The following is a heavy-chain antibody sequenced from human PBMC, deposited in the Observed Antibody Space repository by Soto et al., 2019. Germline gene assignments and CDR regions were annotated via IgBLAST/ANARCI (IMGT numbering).Heavy chain of an antibody. Sequence: ASVKVSCKASGYTFTSYYMHWVRQAPGQGLEWMGIINPSGGSTSYAQKFQGRVTMTRDTSTSTVYMELSSLRSEDTAVYYCARVLSSGYYSGSGAFDSWGQETRVTV. J-gene: IGHJ3*02. CDR3: ARVLSSGYYSGSGAFDS. CDR2: INPSGGST. D-gene: IGHD3-22*01. V-gene: IGHV1-46*01. CDR1: GYTFTSYY.